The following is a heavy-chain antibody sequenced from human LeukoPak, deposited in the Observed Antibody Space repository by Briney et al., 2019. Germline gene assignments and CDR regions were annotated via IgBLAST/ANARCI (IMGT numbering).Heavy chain of an antibody. CDR3: AKSGGYGLIDY. Sequence: SETLSLTCNVSGGSISSNYWSWTRQPPGKALEWIGNIYSSGSTYYNASLQSRVTISIDTSKNQFSLRLNSVTAADTAMYYCAKSGGYGLIDYWGQGTRVTVSS. J-gene: IGHJ4*02. CDR2: IYSSGST. D-gene: IGHD1-26*01. CDR1: GGSISSNY. V-gene: IGHV4-59*04.